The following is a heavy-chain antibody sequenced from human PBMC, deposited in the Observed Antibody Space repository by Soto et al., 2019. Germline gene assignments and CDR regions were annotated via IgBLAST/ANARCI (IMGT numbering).Heavy chain of an antibody. Sequence: QPGGSLRLSCAASGFIFSSYAMSWVRQAPGKGLEWVSVISGRGGDTYYADSVKGRLTISRGNSKNSLYLQMNSLRAEDTAVYYCAKHHYPGTYQMRSYHHDMDVWGQGTSVTVSS. CDR1: GFIFSSYA. CDR3: AKHHYPGTYQMRSYHHDMDV. V-gene: IGHV3-23*01. J-gene: IGHJ6*02. D-gene: IGHD3-10*01. CDR2: ISGRGGDT.